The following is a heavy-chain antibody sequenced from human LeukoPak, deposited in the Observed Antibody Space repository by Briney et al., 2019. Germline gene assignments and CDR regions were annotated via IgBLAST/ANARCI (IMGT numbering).Heavy chain of an antibody. J-gene: IGHJ4*02. CDR1: GGSISSGDYY. CDR2: IYYSGST. V-gene: IGHV4-30-4*01. Sequence: SETLSLTCTVSGGSISSGDYYWSWIRQPPGKGLEWIGYIYYSGSTYYNPSLKSRVTISVDTSKNQFSLKLSSVTAADTAVYYCARTGTRDHRTFDYWGQGTLDTVSS. D-gene: IGHD1-1*01. CDR3: ARTGTRDHRTFDY.